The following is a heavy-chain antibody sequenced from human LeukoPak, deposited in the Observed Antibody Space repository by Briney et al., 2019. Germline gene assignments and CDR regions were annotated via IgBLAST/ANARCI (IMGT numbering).Heavy chain of an antibody. CDR2: ISSSGTTI. D-gene: IGHD3-22*01. CDR1: GFTFSDYY. V-gene: IGHV3-11*04. CDR3: AGDSSGYYDVYYYLGMDV. Sequence: GGSLRLSCAASGFTFSDYYMSWIRQAPGKGLEWVSYISSSGTTIYYADSVKGRFTISRDNAKNSLYLQMNSLRAEDTAVYYCAGDSSGYYDVYYYLGMDVWGQGTTVTVSS. J-gene: IGHJ6*02.